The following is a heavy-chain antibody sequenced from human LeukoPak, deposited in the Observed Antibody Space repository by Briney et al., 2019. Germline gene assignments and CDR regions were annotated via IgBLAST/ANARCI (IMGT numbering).Heavy chain of an antibody. CDR3: ARQNGYSYGYGAFDI. Sequence: GESLKISCKGSGYSFTSYWIGWVRQMPGKGLEWMGIIYPGDSDTRYSPSSQGQVTISADKSISTAYLQWSSLKASDTAMYYCARQNGYSYGYGAFDIWGQGTMVTVSS. CDR2: IYPGDSDT. V-gene: IGHV5-51*01. J-gene: IGHJ3*02. CDR1: GYSFTSYW. D-gene: IGHD5-18*01.